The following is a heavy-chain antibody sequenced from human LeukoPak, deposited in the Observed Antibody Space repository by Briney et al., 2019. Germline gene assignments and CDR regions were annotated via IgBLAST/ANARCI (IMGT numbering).Heavy chain of an antibody. CDR1: GYIFTSYX. CDR3: ARRTFYDSSGYYYLDY. CDR2: IXPGHSDS. Sequence: GESXXXSXKXSGYIFTSYXIGWGRQVPGKGLEWVGIIXPGHSDSRYSPSFQAQVTISADKSISTAYLQWSSLKASDTAMYYCARRTFYDSSGYYYLDYWGQGTLVTVSS. D-gene: IGHD3-22*01. V-gene: IGHV5-51*01. J-gene: IGHJ4*02.